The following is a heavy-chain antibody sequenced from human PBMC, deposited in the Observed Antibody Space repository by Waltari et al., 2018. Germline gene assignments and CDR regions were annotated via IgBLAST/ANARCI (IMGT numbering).Heavy chain of an antibody. CDR3: ARDAAARPALPHAFDI. CDR1: GGTFSSYA. V-gene: IGHV1-69*08. D-gene: IGHD6-6*01. J-gene: IGHJ3*02. Sequence: QVQLVQSGAEVKKPGSSVKVSCKASGGTFSSYAISWVRQAPGQGLEWMGRIIPIFGTANYAQKFQGRVTITADKSTSTAYMELSSLRSEDTAVYYCARDAAARPALPHAFDIWGQGTMVTVSS. CDR2: IIPIFGTA.